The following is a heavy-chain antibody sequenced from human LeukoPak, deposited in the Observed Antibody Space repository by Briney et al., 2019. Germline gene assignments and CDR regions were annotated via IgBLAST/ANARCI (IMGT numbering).Heavy chain of an antibody. Sequence: ASVKVSCKASGYTSTGYYMHWVRQAPGQGLEWMGWINPNSGGTNYAQKFQGRVTMTRDTSISTAYMELSRLRSDDTAVYYCARELYQLLWLPDYWGQGTLVTVSS. V-gene: IGHV1-2*02. CDR1: GYTSTGYY. J-gene: IGHJ4*02. D-gene: IGHD2-2*01. CDR2: INPNSGGT. CDR3: ARELYQLLWLPDY.